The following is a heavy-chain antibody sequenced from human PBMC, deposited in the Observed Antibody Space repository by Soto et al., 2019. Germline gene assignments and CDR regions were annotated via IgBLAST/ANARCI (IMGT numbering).Heavy chain of an antibody. D-gene: IGHD5-18*01. Sequence: GLNIGDLGRSRFRQEKRKGLEWVGFIRSKAYGGTTEYAASVKGRFTISRDDSKSIAYLQMNSLKTEDTAVYYCTRDPAMVLPSYFDYWGQGTLVTVSS. V-gene: IGHV3-49*03. CDR2: IRSKAYGGTT. CDR3: TRDPAMVLPSYFDY. J-gene: IGHJ4*02. CDR1: GLNIGDLG.